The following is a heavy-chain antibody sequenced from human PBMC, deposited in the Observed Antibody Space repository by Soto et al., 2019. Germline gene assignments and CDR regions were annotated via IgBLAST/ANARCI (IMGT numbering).Heavy chain of an antibody. CDR1: GGTFSSYT. CDR2: IIPILGIA. Sequence: QVQLVQSGAEVKKPGSSVKVSCKASGGTFSSYTISWVRQAPGQGLEWMGRIIPILGIANYAQKFQGRVXIXAXKSTSTAYMELSSLRSEDTAVYYCATVWPEKNWFDPWGQGTLVTVSS. V-gene: IGHV1-69*02. CDR3: ATVWPEKNWFDP. J-gene: IGHJ5*02.